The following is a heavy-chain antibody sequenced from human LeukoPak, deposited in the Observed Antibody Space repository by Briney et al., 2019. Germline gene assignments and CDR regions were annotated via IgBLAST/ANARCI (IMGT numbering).Heavy chain of an antibody. V-gene: IGHV4-59*08. CDR2: IYYSGSV. J-gene: IGHJ4*02. CDR3: ARLGSYFDY. CDR1: GGSLTSYY. Sequence: KTSETLSLTCTVSGGSLTSYYWSWIRQPRGKGLQWIGYIYYSGSVNYNPSLKSRVTISVDTSKNQFSLNLSSVTAADTAVYYCARLGSYFDYWGQGTQVTVSS.